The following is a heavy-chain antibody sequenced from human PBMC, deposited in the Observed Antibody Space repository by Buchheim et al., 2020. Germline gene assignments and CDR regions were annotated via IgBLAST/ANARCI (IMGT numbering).Heavy chain of an antibody. D-gene: IGHD5-18*01. CDR2: ISYDGSNK. Sequence: QVQLVESGGGVVQPGRSLRLSCAASGFTFSSYGMHWVRQAPGKGLEWVAGISYDGSNKYYADSVKGRFTISRDNSKNTLFLQMISLRAEDTAVYYCAKEEQRGYSYGSGDYWGQGTL. CDR1: GFTFSSYG. J-gene: IGHJ4*02. V-gene: IGHV3-30*18. CDR3: AKEEQRGYSYGSGDY.